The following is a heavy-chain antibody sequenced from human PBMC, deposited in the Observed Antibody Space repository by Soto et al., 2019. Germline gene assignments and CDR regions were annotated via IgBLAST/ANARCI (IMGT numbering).Heavy chain of an antibody. J-gene: IGHJ4*02. CDR3: ARGDEWELLRGAFDS. V-gene: IGHV3-30-3*01. CDR2: ISYDGSNK. CDR1: GFTFSSYA. D-gene: IGHD1-26*01. Sequence: QVQLVESGGGVVQPGRSLRLSCAASGFTFSSYAMHWVRQAPGKGLEWVAVISYDGSNKYYADSVKGRFTISRDNSKNTRYRQRNSLRAEATAVYYGARGDEWELLRGAFDSWGREPWSPSPQ.